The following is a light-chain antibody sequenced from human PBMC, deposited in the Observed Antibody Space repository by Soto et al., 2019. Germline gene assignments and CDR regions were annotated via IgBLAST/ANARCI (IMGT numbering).Light chain of an antibody. V-gene: IGKV3-15*01. CDR2: GAS. CDR3: QQYNNWPRT. Sequence: EIVFTHSPGTLSLSPGERATLSCRASQSVSSSYLAWYQQKPGQAPRLLIYGASTRATGIPARFSGSGSGTEFTLTISSLQSEDFAVYYCQQYNNWPRTFGQGTKVDIK. CDR1: QSVSSSY. J-gene: IGKJ1*01.